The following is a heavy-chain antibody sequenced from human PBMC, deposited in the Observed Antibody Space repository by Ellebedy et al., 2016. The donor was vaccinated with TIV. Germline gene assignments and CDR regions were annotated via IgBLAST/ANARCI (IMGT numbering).Heavy chain of an antibody. CDR1: GFTFSSYS. Sequence: GESLKISXAASGFTFSSYSMNWVRQAPGKGLEWVSYISSSSSTIYYADSVKGRFTISRDNAKNSLYLQMNSLRAEDTAVYYCASEGPTTVFDYWGQGTLVTVSS. J-gene: IGHJ4*02. V-gene: IGHV3-48*04. CDR3: ASEGPTTVFDY. CDR2: ISSSSSTI. D-gene: IGHD4-17*01.